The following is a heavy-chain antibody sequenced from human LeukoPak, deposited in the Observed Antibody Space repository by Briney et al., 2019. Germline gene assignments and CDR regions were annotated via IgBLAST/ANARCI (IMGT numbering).Heavy chain of an antibody. Sequence: ASVTVSCKASGYTFINYGISWVRQAPGQGLEWMGWISAYNDNTNYAQKFQGRVTMTTDTSTSTVYMELRSLTSDDTAVYYCARHSTLGPFDIWGRGTMVTVSP. CDR1: GYTFINYG. CDR3: ARHSTLGPFDI. CDR2: ISAYNDNT. V-gene: IGHV1-18*01. D-gene: IGHD2-2*01. J-gene: IGHJ3*02.